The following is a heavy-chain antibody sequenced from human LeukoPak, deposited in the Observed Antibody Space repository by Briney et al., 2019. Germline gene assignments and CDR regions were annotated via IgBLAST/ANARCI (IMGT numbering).Heavy chain of an antibody. V-gene: IGHV4-4*02. D-gene: IGHD3-10*01. CDR1: GGSISSSNW. CDR3: ARLYGSGSYYAQYYFDY. Sequence: SETLSLTCAVSGGSISSSNWWSWVRQPPGKGLEWIGEIYHSGSTNYNPSLKSRVTISVDKSKNQFSLKLSSVTAADTAVYYCARLYGSGSYYAQYYFDYWSQGTLVTVSS. CDR2: IYHSGST. J-gene: IGHJ4*02.